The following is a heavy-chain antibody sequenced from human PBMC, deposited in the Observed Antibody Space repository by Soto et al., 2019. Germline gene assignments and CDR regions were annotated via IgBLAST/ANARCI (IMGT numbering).Heavy chain of an antibody. CDR3: ASPTLGAFDI. Sequence: SETLSLICTVSGGSISSSNYYWGWIRQPPGKGLEWIGSIYYSGSTAYNSSLKSRVTMSVDTSKNQLSLRLSSVTAADTAVYYCASPTLGAFDIWGQGTMVTVSS. CDR1: GGSISSSNYY. J-gene: IGHJ3*02. D-gene: IGHD3-16*01. V-gene: IGHV4-39*01. CDR2: IYYSGST.